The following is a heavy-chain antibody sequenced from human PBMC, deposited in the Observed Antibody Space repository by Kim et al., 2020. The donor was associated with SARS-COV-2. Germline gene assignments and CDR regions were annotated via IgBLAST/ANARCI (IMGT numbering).Heavy chain of an antibody. Sequence: GGSLRLSCAASGFTFSSYGMHWVRQAPGKGLEWVAVISYDGSNKYYADSVKGRFTISRDNSKNTLYLQMNSLRAEDTAVYYCARDGVATIGFDYWGQGTL. V-gene: IGHV3-33*05. J-gene: IGHJ4*02. CDR3: ARDGVATIGFDY. CDR2: ISYDGSNK. D-gene: IGHD5-12*01. CDR1: GFTFSSYG.